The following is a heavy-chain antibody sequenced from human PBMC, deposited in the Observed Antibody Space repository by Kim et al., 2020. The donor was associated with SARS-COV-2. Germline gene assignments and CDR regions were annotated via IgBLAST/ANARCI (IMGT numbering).Heavy chain of an antibody. CDR1: GGSISSSNW. Sequence: SETLSLTCAVSGGSISSSNWWSLVRQPPGKGLEWIGEIYHGGSTNYNPSLKSRVTISVDKSKNQFSLKLSSVTAADTAVYYCARETGILRRAFDYWGQGTLVTVSS. V-gene: IGHV4-4*02. J-gene: IGHJ4*02. D-gene: IGHD3-9*01. CDR2: IYHGGST. CDR3: ARETGILRRAFDY.